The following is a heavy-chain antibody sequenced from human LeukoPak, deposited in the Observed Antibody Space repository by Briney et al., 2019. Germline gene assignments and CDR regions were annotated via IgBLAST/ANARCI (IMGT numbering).Heavy chain of an antibody. D-gene: IGHD1-26*01. CDR3: AKGPRYSGSYPPDY. CDR2: ISGSGGST. Sequence: GGSLRLSCAASGFTFSSYAMSWVRQAPGKGLEWVSAISGSGGSTYYADSVKGRFTISRDDSKNTLYLHMNSLRAEDTAVYYCAKGPRYSGSYPPDYWGQGTLVTVSS. CDR1: GFTFSSYA. J-gene: IGHJ4*02. V-gene: IGHV3-23*01.